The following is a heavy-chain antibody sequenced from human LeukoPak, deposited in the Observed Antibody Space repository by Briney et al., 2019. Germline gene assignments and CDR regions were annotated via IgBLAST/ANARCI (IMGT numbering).Heavy chain of an antibody. V-gene: IGHV1-2*02. Sequence: GASVTVSCTASGYTFTSYCMHWVRQAPRQGLEWVGWINPNSGGTNYAQTFQGRGTMTRDTSISTAYMELSRLRSDNTAVYYCARDRAASRVTDYWGQGTLVTVSS. CDR3: ARDRAASRVTDY. CDR1: GYTFTSYC. CDR2: INPNSGGT. D-gene: IGHD2-21*02. J-gene: IGHJ4*02.